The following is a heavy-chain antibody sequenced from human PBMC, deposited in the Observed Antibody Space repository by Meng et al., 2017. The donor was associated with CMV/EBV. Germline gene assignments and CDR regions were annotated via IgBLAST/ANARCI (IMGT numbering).Heavy chain of an antibody. J-gene: IGHJ3*02. CDR3: ARETGGYCSSTSCYLRGGAFDI. V-gene: IGHV3-30-3*01. CDR1: GFTFSSYA. Sequence: GESLKISCAASGFTFSSYAMSWVRQAPGKGLEWVAVISYDGSNKYYADSVKGRFTISRDNSKNTLYLQMNSLRAEDTAVYYCARETGGYCSSTSCYLRGGAFDIWGQGTMVTVSS. CDR2: ISYDGSNK. D-gene: IGHD2-2*01.